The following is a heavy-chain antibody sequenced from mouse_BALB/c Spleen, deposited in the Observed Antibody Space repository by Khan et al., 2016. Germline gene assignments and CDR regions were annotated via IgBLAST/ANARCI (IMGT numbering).Heavy chain of an antibody. CDR2: IYYSGTI. CDR1: GISITTGNYR. CDR3: ALKDNYGNFFDY. V-gene: IGHV3-5*02. D-gene: IGHD2-1*01. Sequence: EVQLQESGPGLVKPSQTVSLTCTVTGISITTGNYRWSWIRQFPGNKLEWIGYIYYSGTITYNPSLTSRTTITRDTSKNQFFLQMNPLTAEATATYYCALKDNYGNFFDYWGQGTTLTVSS. J-gene: IGHJ2*01.